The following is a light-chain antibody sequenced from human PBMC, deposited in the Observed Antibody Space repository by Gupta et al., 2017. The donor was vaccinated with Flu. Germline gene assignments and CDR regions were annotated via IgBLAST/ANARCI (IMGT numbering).Light chain of an antibody. Sequence: SVTISCTGTNSDIGGYNFVSWYQQYPDRAPKLMIFDVTDRPSGVSDRFSGSKSGNTASLTISGLQAEDEADYYCSSVTSSTTLVFGGGTKLTVL. J-gene: IGLJ2*01. CDR1: NSDIGGYNF. CDR3: SSVTSSTTLV. V-gene: IGLV2-14*04. CDR2: DVT.